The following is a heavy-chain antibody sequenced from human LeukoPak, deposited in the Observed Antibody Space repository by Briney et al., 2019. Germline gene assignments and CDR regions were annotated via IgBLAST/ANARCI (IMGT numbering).Heavy chain of an antibody. D-gene: IGHD3-22*01. CDR2: IYYSGST. V-gene: IGHV4-59*01. CDR3: AXXEPYSXXYDSSGYYRGWFDP. CDR1: GGSISSYY. Sequence: SETLSLTCTVSGGSISSYYWSWIRQPPGKGLEWIGYIYYSGSTNYNPSLKSRVTISVDTSKNQFSLKLSSVTAADTAVYYCAXXEPYSXXYDSSGYYRGWFDPWGQGTLVTVSS. J-gene: IGHJ5*02.